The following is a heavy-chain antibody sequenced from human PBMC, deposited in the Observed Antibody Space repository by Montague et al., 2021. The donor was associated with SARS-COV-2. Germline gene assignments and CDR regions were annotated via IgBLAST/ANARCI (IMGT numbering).Heavy chain of an antibody. CDR2: IYYSGST. Sequence: SETLSLTCTVSGGSISSSSYYWGWIRQPPGKGLEWIGSIYYSGSTYYNPSLKSRVTISVDTSKNQFSLKLSSVTAADTAVYYCAGAAVIFPVGCSGGSCCSFPNGFDPWGQGTLVTVSS. J-gene: IGHJ5*02. D-gene: IGHD2-15*01. CDR1: GGSISSSSYY. V-gene: IGHV4-39*01. CDR3: AGAAVIFPVGCSGGSCCSFPNGFDP.